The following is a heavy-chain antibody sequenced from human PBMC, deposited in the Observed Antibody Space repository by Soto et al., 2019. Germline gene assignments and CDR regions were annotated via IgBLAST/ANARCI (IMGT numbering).Heavy chain of an antibody. CDR2: INHSGST. CDR3: ARGGYVDIVATNSFDY. J-gene: IGHJ4*02. V-gene: IGHV4-34*01. CDR1: GGSFSGYY. D-gene: IGHD5-12*01. Sequence: PSETLSLTCAVYGGSFSGYYWSWIRQPPGKGLEWIGEINHSGSTNYNPSLESRVTISVDTSKNQFSLKLSSVTAADTAVYYCARGGYVDIVATNSFDYWGQGTLVTVSS.